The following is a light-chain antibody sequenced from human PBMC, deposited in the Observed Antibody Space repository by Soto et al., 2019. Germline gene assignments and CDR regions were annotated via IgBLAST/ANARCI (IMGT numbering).Light chain of an antibody. CDR3: QQYNSYIFT. V-gene: IGKV1-5*01. CDR1: QSISSW. Sequence: DFQMTQSPSTLSASVGDRVTITCRASQSISSWLAWYQQKPGKAPKLLIYDASSLESGVPSRFSGSGSGTEFTLTISSLQPDDFATYYCQQYNSYIFTFGPGTKVDIK. J-gene: IGKJ3*01. CDR2: DAS.